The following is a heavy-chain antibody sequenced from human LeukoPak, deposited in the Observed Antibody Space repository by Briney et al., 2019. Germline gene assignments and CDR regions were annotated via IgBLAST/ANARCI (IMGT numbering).Heavy chain of an antibody. CDR2: IYYSGST. Sequence: SETLSLTCTVSGGSISSSSYYWGWIRQPQGKGLEWIGSIYYSGSTYYNPSLKSRVTISVDTSKNQFSLKLSSVTAADTAVYYCARVLIRVGYSSSWYRPVWGKGTTVTVSS. CDR3: ARVLIRVGYSSSWYRPV. V-gene: IGHV4-39*01. D-gene: IGHD6-13*01. CDR1: GGSISSSSYY. J-gene: IGHJ6*04.